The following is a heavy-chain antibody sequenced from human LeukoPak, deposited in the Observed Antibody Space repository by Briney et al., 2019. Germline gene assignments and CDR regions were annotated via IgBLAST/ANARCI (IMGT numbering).Heavy chain of an antibody. J-gene: IGHJ6*03. CDR3: ARDLRSGSYYRYYYYMDV. CDR1: GGSISSYY. Sequence: SETLSLTCTVSGGSISSYYWSWIRQPPGKGLEWIGYIYYSGSTNYNPSLKSRVTISVDTSKNQFSLKLSSVTAADTAVYYCARDLRSGSYYRYYYYMDVWGKGTTVTVS. V-gene: IGHV4-59*01. D-gene: IGHD1-26*01. CDR2: IYYSGST.